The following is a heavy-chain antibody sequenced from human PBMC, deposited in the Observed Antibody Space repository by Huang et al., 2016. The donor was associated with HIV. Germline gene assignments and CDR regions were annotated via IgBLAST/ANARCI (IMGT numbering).Heavy chain of an antibody. CDR2: IDSGGTT. J-gene: IGHJ4*02. CDR1: GFTVSTNY. CDR3: AKEGDTGAALGY. D-gene: IGHD2-8*02. V-gene: IGHV3-53*01. Sequence: EVQLVESGGGLIQPGGSLRLSCAASGFTVSTNYMTWVRKAPGKGLEWVSIIDSGGTTYYADSVKGRFTISRDDSENTLYLHMTSLRAGDTAVYYCAKEGDTGAALGYWGQGTLVTVS.